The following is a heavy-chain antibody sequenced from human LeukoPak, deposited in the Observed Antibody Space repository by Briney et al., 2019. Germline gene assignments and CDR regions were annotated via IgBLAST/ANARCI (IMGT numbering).Heavy chain of an antibody. V-gene: IGHV3-21*01. CDR1: GFTFSSYS. J-gene: IGHJ6*03. Sequence: GGSLRLSCAASGFTFSSYSMNWVRQAPGKGLEWVSSISSSSSYIYYADSVKGRSTISRDSAKNSLYLQMNSLRAEDTAVYHCARYLATSYYYYYYMDVWGKGTTVTVSS. D-gene: IGHD5-12*01. CDR3: ARYLATSYYYYYYMDV. CDR2: ISSSSSYI.